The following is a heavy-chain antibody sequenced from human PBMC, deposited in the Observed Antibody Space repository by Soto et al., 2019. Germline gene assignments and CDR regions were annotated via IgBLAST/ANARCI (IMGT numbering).Heavy chain of an antibody. D-gene: IGHD3-22*01. CDR3: ARVQHDSSGRTPYDAFDI. CDR2: IYSGGST. Sequence: GGSLRLSCAASGFTVSSNYMSWVRQAPGKGLEWVSVIYSGGSTYYADSVKGRFTISRDNYKNTLYLQMNSLRAEDTAVYYCARVQHDSSGRTPYDAFDIWGQGTMVTVSS. V-gene: IGHV3-53*01. J-gene: IGHJ3*02. CDR1: GFTVSSNY.